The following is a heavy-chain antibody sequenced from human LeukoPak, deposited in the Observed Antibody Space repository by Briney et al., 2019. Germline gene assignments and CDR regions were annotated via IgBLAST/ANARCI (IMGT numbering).Heavy chain of an antibody. Sequence: GGSLRLSCAASGFTFDDYGMSWVRQAPGKGLEWVSGINWNGGSTGYADSVKGRFTISRDNAKNSLYLQMNSLRAEDTTLYHCARRNYDSSGYYYVFDYWGQGTLVTVSS. CDR3: ARRNYDSSGYYYVFDY. V-gene: IGHV3-20*01. CDR1: GFTFDDYG. CDR2: INWNGGST. D-gene: IGHD3-22*01. J-gene: IGHJ4*02.